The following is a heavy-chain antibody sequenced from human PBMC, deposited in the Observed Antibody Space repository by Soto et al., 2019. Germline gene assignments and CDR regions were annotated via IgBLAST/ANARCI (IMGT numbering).Heavy chain of an antibody. Sequence: SETLSLTCTVSGGSVSSGSYYWSWIRQPPGKGLEWIGYIYYSGSTNYNPSLKSRVTISVDTSKNQFSLKLSSVTAADTAVYYCASSSLYDSSGSYTRHRGGIFDYWGQGTLVTVSS. J-gene: IGHJ4*02. CDR3: ASSSLYDSSGSYTRHRGGIFDY. D-gene: IGHD3-22*01. CDR1: GGSVSSGSYY. V-gene: IGHV4-61*01. CDR2: IYYSGST.